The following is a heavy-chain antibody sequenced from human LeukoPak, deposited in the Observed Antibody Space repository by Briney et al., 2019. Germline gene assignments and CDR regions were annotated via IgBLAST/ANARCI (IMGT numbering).Heavy chain of an antibody. CDR2: IKSKTDGGTT. CDR1: GFTFSNAW. D-gene: IGHD3-9*01. CDR3: TTGYYDILTGYYWPYYFDY. Sequence: PGGSLRLSCAASGFTFSNAWMSWVRQAPGKGLEWVGRIKSKTDGGTTDYAAPVKGRFTISRDDSKNTLYLQINSLKTEGTAVYYCTTGYYDILTGYYWPYYFDYWGQGTLVTVSS. V-gene: IGHV3-15*01. J-gene: IGHJ4*02.